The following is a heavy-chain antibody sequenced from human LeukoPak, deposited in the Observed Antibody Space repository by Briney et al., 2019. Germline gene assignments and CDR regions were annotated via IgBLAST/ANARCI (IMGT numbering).Heavy chain of an antibody. V-gene: IGHV4-34*01. Sequence: SETLSLTCAVYGGSFSDYYRSWIRQPPGKGLEWIGEINHSGSTNYNPSLKSRVTISVDTSKNQFSLKLSSVTAADTAVYYCARGGYCSSTSCYFRASDYWGQGTLVTVSS. CDR3: ARGGYCSSTSCYFRASDY. J-gene: IGHJ4*02. CDR2: INHSGST. CDR1: GGSFSDYY. D-gene: IGHD2-2*01.